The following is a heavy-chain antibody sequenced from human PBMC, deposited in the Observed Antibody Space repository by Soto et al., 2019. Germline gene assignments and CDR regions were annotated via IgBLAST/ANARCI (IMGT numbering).Heavy chain of an antibody. V-gene: IGHV3-23*01. D-gene: IGHD6-19*01. CDR3: AKDHESDGWPTWDK. J-gene: IGHJ4*02. CDR1: GFTISSRA. CDR2: ITRNDGRT. Sequence: EVKFLESGGDLVQPGGSLRLSCAASGFTISSRAMSWVRQAPGKRLEWVASITRNDGRTYYADSVKGRLSISRDNSENTAALAVHSLRVEDTAIYFCAKDHESDGWPTWDKWGPGTLVTVS.